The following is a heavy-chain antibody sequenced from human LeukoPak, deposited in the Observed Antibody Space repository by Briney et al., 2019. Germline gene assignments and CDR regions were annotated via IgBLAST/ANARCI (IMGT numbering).Heavy chain of an antibody. CDR1: GYTFTSYD. CDR2: MNPNSGNT. Sequence: GASVKVSCKASGYTFTSYDINWVRQATGQGLEWMGWMNPNSGNTGYAQKFQGRATMTRNTSISTAYMELSSLRSEDTAVYYCARGGRLWFGELPFDYWGQGTLVTVSS. CDR3: ARGGRLWFGELPFDY. D-gene: IGHD3-10*01. J-gene: IGHJ4*02. V-gene: IGHV1-8*01.